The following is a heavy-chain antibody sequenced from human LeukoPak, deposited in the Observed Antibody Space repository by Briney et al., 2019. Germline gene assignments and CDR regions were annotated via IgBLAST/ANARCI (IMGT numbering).Heavy chain of an antibody. Sequence: GGSLRLSCAASGFTFSNYGMHWVRQAPGKGLEGVPGILYDGGYKYYADSVKGRFTISRDNSKNTLFLQIDSLRAEDTAVYYCARNYYDSSGYQEATFNYWGQGTLVTVSS. CDR3: ARNYYDSSGYQEATFNY. V-gene: IGHV3-33*01. D-gene: IGHD3-22*01. J-gene: IGHJ4*02. CDR2: ILYDGGYK. CDR1: GFTFSNYG.